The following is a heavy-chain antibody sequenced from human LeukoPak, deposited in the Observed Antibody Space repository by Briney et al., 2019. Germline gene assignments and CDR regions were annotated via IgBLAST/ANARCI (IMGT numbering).Heavy chain of an antibody. CDR3: ARQDGDPRRAYYFDY. Sequence: NPSETLSLTCAVSGGSISSSNWWSWVRQPPGKGLEWIGSIYYSGSTYYNPSLKSRVTISVDTSNNHFSLKLSSVTAADTAVYYCARQDGDPRRAYYFDYWGQGTLVTVSS. D-gene: IGHD4-17*01. CDR2: IYYSGST. CDR1: GGSISSSNW. V-gene: IGHV4-4*02. J-gene: IGHJ4*02.